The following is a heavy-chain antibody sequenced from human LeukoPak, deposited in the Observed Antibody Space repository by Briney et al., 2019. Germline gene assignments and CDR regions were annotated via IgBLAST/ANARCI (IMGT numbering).Heavy chain of an antibody. Sequence: GGSLRLSCAASGFTFSSYWMSWVRQAPGKGLEWVANIKQDGSEKYYVDSVKGRFAISRDNAKNSLYLQMNSLRAEDTAVYYCARVHSIFGVVMYYFDYWGQGTLVTVSS. J-gene: IGHJ4*02. D-gene: IGHD3-3*02. CDR1: GFTFSSYW. CDR3: ARVHSIFGVVMYYFDY. CDR2: IKQDGSEK. V-gene: IGHV3-7*01.